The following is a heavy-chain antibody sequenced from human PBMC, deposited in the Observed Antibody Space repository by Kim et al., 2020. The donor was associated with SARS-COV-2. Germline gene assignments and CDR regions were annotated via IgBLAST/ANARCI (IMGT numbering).Heavy chain of an antibody. V-gene: IGHV1-69*13. CDR3: ARDHGYYDSSGYSYFDY. Sequence: SVKVSCKASGGTFSSYAISWVRQAPGQGLEWMGGIIPIFGTANYAQKFQGRVTITADESTSTAYMELSSLRSEDTAVYYCARDHGYYDSSGYSYFDYWGQGTLVTVSS. CDR1: GGTFSSYA. CDR2: IIPIFGTA. D-gene: IGHD3-22*01. J-gene: IGHJ4*02.